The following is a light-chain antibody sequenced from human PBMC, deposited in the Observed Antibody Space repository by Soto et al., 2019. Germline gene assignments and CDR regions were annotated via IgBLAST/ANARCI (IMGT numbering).Light chain of an antibody. CDR2: DVS. CDR1: SSDVGSYNL. J-gene: IGLJ1*01. CDR3: CSYAGSTTFYV. V-gene: IGLV2-23*02. Sequence: SVLTQPASVSGSPGQSITISCTGTSSDVGSYNLVSWYQQHPGKAPKLMIYDVSKRPSGVSNRFSGPKSDNTASLTISGLQAEDEADFYCCSYAGSTTFYVFGTGTKVTVL.